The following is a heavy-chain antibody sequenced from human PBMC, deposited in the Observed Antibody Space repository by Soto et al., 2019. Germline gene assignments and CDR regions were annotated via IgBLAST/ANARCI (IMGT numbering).Heavy chain of an antibody. CDR3: ARSPKGSGYYYDWFDP. D-gene: IGHD3-22*01. V-gene: IGHV5-51*01. CDR2: IYPGDSDT. Sequence: PGESLKISCKGSGYSFTSYWISWVRQMPGKGLEWMGIIYPGDSDTRYSPSFQGQVTISADKSISTAYLQWSSLKASDTAMYYCARSPKGSGYYYDWFDPWGQGTLVTVSS. J-gene: IGHJ5*02. CDR1: GYSFTSYW.